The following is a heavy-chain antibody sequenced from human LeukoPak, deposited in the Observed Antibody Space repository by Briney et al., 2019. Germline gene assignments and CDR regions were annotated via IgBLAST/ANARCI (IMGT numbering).Heavy chain of an antibody. J-gene: IGHJ4*02. Sequence: SETLSLTCTVSGGSISSISYYWGWIRQPPGKGLEWIGSIYYSGSTYYNPSLKSRVTISVDTSKNQFSLKLSSVTAADTAVYYCARHQRGRIAAAGYFDYWGQGTLVTVSS. CDR3: ARHQRGRIAAAGYFDY. V-gene: IGHV4-39*01. CDR2: IYYSGST. CDR1: GGSISSISYY. D-gene: IGHD6-13*01.